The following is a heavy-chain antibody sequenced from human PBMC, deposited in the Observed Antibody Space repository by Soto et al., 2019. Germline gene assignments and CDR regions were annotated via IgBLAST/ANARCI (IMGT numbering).Heavy chain of an antibody. CDR3: ARGSTTVTTICHY. Sequence: GGSVEVSRKASGYTFTSYDINWGRQATGQGLEWMGWMNPNSGNTGYAQKFQGRVTMTRNTSISTAYMELSSLRSEDTAVYYCARGSTTVTTICHYWGQGTLVTVSS. D-gene: IGHD4-17*01. CDR2: MNPNSGNT. V-gene: IGHV1-8*01. J-gene: IGHJ4*02. CDR1: GYTFTSYD.